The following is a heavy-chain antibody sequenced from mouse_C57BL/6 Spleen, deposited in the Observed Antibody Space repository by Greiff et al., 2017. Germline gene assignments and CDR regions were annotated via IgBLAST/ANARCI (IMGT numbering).Heavy chain of an antibody. J-gene: IGHJ1*03. CDR1: GYTFTDYY. D-gene: IGHD2-4*01. Sequence: VKLMESGAELVRPGASVKLSCKASGYTFTDYYINWVKQRPGQGLEWIARIYPGSGNTYYNEKFKGKATLTAEKSSSTAYMQLSSLTSEDSAVYFCARYDYDVNWYFDVWGTGTTVTVSS. CDR2: IYPGSGNT. CDR3: ARYDYDVNWYFDV. V-gene: IGHV1-76*01.